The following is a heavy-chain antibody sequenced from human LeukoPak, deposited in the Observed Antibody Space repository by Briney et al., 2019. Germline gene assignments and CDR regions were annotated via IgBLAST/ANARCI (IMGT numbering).Heavy chain of an antibody. J-gene: IGHJ4*02. V-gene: IGHV1-2*02. CDR1: GYTFTGYY. CDR3: ANSNMVRGVIIRY. CDR2: INPNSGGT. Sequence: ASVKVSCKASGYTFTGYYMHWVRQAPGQGLEWMGWINPNSGGTNYAQKFQGRVTMTRDTSISTAYMELSRLRSDDTAVYYRANSNMVRGVIIRYWGQGTLVTVSS. D-gene: IGHD3-10*01.